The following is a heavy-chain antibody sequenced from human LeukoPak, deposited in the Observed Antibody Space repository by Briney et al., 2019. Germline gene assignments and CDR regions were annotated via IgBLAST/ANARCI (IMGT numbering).Heavy chain of an antibody. D-gene: IGHD5-12*01. CDR1: GGSISSGDYY. J-gene: IGHJ5*02. Sequence: SETLSLTCTVSGGSISSGDYYWSWIRQPPGKGLEWIGYIYYSGSTDYNPSLKSRVTISVDTSKNQSSLKLSSVTAADTAVYYCAREEDVDIVATRGWFDPWGQGTLVTVSS. CDR2: IYYSGST. CDR3: AREEDVDIVATRGWFDP. V-gene: IGHV4-30-4*01.